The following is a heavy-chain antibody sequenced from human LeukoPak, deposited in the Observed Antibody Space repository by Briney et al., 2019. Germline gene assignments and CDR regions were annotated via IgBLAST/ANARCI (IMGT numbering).Heavy chain of an antibody. Sequence: GGSLRLSCAASGFTFSSYWMHWVRQAPGKGLGGVSRIKNDGRSTNYADSVKGRFTISRDNAKNTVYLQIDSLGAEDTAVYCCARDPHGGSGSDPHDAFDIWGQGTMVTVSS. CDR2: IKNDGRST. CDR1: GFTFSSYW. J-gene: IGHJ3*02. V-gene: IGHV3-74*01. CDR3: ARDPHGGSGSDPHDAFDI. D-gene: IGHD1-26*01.